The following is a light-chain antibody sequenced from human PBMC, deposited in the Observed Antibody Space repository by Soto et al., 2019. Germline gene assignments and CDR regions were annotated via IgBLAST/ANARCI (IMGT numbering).Light chain of an antibody. CDR1: QGIRKD. Sequence: IPMTQSPSSLSASVGDRVTITCRASQGIRKDLGWYQVKQGKAPKLLIFAASTLQSGVPSRFRGSAPGTDFTLTISRLQPEDFATYYCLQDYNYPRTFGQGTKVDIK. V-gene: IGKV1-6*01. CDR3: LQDYNYPRT. CDR2: AAS. J-gene: IGKJ1*01.